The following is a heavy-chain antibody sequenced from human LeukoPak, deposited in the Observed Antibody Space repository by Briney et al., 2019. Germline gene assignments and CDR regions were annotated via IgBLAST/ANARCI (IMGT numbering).Heavy chain of an antibody. D-gene: IGHD6-13*01. CDR1: GYTFTSYA. Sequence: ASVKVSCKASGYTFTSYAMNWVRQAPGQGLEWMGWINTNTGNPTYAQGFTGRFVFSLDTSVSTAYLQISSLKAEDTAVYYCARTRSYKSSSWYGPLGYWGQGTLVTVSS. CDR2: INTNTGNP. CDR3: ARTRSYKSSSWYGPLGY. V-gene: IGHV7-4-1*02. J-gene: IGHJ4*02.